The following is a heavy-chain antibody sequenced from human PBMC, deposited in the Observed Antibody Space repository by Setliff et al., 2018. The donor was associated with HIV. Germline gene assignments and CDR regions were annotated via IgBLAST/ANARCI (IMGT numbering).Heavy chain of an antibody. CDR2: FTPFNDST. CDR3: ARSSRANEAFDV. J-gene: IGHJ3*01. V-gene: IGHV1-45*02. CDR1: GYTFTDHY. Sequence: GASVKVSCKASGYTFTDHYLHWVRQAPGQALEWMGWFTPFNDSTNYAQKYRGRISITRDRSMSTAYMELSSLRSEDTGMYYCARSSRANEAFDVWGQGTMVTVSS.